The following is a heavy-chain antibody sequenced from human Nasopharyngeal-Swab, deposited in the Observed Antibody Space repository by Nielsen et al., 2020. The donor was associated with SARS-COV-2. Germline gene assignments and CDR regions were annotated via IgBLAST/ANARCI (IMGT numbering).Heavy chain of an antibody. V-gene: IGHV4-34*01. CDR3: ARSIAAAGNFPRIRVFPDV. D-gene: IGHD6-13*01. CDR2: INHSGST. Sequence: WIRQPPGKGLEWIGEINHSGSTNYNPSLKSRVTILVDTSKNQFSLKLSSVTAADTAVYYCARSIAAAGNFPRIRVFPDVWGKGTTVTVSS. J-gene: IGHJ6*04.